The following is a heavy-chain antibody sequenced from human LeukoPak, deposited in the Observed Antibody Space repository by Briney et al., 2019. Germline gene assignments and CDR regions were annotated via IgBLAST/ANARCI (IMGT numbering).Heavy chain of an antibody. CDR1: GFTFSSYA. CDR3: AKDSHDYIWGSYREDDY. Sequence: PGGSLRLSCAASGFTFSSYAMSWVRQAPGKGLEWVSAISGSGGSTYYADSVKGRFTISRDNSKNTLYLQMNSLRAEDTAVYYCAKDSHDYIWGSYREDDYWGQGTLVTVSS. J-gene: IGHJ4*02. CDR2: ISGSGGST. D-gene: IGHD3-16*02. V-gene: IGHV3-23*01.